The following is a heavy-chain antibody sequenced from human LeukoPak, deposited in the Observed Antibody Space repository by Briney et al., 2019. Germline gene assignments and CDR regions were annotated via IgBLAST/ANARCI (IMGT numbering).Heavy chain of an antibody. Sequence: SETLSLTCTVSGGSISSSSYYWGWTRQPPGKGLEWIGSIYYSGSTYYNPSLKSRVTISVDTSKNQFSLKLSSVTAADTAVYYCASSDPFYSGYGYFDYWGQGTLVTVSS. J-gene: IGHJ4*02. V-gene: IGHV4-39*01. D-gene: IGHD5-12*01. CDR2: IYYSGST. CDR1: GGSISSSSYY. CDR3: ASSDPFYSGYGYFDY.